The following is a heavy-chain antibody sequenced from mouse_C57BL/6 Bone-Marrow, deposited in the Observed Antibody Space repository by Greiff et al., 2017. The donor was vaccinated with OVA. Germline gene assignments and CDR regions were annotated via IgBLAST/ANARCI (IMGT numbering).Heavy chain of an antibody. CDR3: ARFPPAEAY. V-gene: IGHV1-9*01. CDR2: ILPGSGST. J-gene: IGHJ3*01. Sequence: VQRVESGAELMKPGASVKLSCKATGYTFTGDWIEWVKQRPGHGLEWIGEILPGSGSTNYNEKFKGKATFTADTTSNTAYMQLISLTTDDAAIYSCARFPPAEAYWGQGTLVTVSA. CDR1: GYTFTGDW.